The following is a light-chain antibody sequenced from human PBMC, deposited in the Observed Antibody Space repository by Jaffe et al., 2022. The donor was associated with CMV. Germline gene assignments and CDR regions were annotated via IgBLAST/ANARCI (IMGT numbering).Light chain of an antibody. Sequence: EIVLTQSPATLSLSPGERVTLSCRASQSVNTYLNWYQQKPGQAPRLLIHYASIRAPGIPARFSGSGSATDFTLTIDSLEPEDFAIYYCQQRTYWPFTFGPGTKVAFK. V-gene: IGKV3-11*01. CDR2: YAS. CDR1: QSVNTY. CDR3: QQRTYWPFT. J-gene: IGKJ3*01.